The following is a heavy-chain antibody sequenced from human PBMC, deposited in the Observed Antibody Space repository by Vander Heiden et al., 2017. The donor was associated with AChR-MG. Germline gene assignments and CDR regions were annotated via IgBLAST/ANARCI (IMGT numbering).Heavy chain of an antibody. D-gene: IGHD3-3*01. CDR2: IRSKAYGGTA. CDR3: SRTIFGVVGIGEVRDY. V-gene: IGHV3-49*04. J-gene: IGHJ4*02. Sequence: EVQLVESGGGLVQPGRSLRLSCTAYGSLLGDYAVCGVRQAPGKGLEWVGCIRSKAYGGTAEYAASVKGRLTISRDDSKSIAYLQMNSLETEDTALYYCSRTIFGVVGIGEVRDYWGQGTLVTVSS. CDR1: GSLLGDYA.